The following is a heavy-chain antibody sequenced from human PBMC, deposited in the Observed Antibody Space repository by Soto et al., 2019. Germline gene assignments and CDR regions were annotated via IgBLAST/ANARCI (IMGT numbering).Heavy chain of an antibody. V-gene: IGHV3-21*01. Sequence: GGSLRLSCAASGFTFSSYSMNWVRQAPGKGLEWVSSISSSSSYIYYADSVKGRFTISRDNAKNSLYLQMNSLRAEDTAVYYCARHPVTVADYYYYYYMDVWGKGTTVTVSS. CDR2: ISSSSSYI. J-gene: IGHJ6*03. CDR3: ARHPVTVADYYYYYYMDV. D-gene: IGHD6-19*01. CDR1: GFTFSSYS.